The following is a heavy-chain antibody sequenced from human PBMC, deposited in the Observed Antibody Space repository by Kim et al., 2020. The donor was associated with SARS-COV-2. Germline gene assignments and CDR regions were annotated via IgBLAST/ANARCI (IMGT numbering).Heavy chain of an antibody. D-gene: IGHD4-4*01. Sequence: SETLSLTCTVSGGSINSFYWSWTRQPPGKGLEWIGYIYYIGNTNYNPSLKSRVTISVDTSKNQFSLKLSSVTAADTAVYYCARASGTVNTFYYHGMDVWGQGTTVTVSS. CDR3: ARASGTVNTFYYHGMDV. J-gene: IGHJ6*02. V-gene: IGHV4-59*01. CDR2: IYYIGNT. CDR1: GGSINSFY.